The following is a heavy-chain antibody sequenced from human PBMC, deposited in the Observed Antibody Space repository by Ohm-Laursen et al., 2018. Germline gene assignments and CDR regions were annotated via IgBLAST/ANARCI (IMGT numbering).Heavy chain of an antibody. D-gene: IGHD3-10*01. CDR2: INHSGST. J-gene: IGHJ4*02. Sequence: SETLSLTCSVYGGSFSGYYWSWIRQPPGKGLEWIGEINHSGSTNYNPSLKSQVTTSVDTSKNQFSLKLSSVTAADTAVYYCATTYYYGSYFDYWGQGTLVTVSS. CDR3: ATTYYYGSYFDY. V-gene: IGHV4-34*01. CDR1: GGSFSGYY.